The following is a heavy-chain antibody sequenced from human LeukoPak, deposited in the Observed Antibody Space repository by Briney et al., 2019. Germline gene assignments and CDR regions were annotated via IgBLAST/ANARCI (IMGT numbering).Heavy chain of an antibody. CDR1: GFTFSSYA. CDR2: ISGSGGST. V-gene: IGHV3-23*01. CDR3: AKDGGVTGTFDY. D-gene: IGHD3-16*01. J-gene: IGHJ4*02. Sequence: PGGSLRLSCAASGFTFSSYAMSWVRQAPGKGLEWVSAISGSGGSTYYADSVQGRFTISRDNSENTLFLQMNSLRAEDTAVYYCAKDGGVTGTFDYWGQGTLVTVSS.